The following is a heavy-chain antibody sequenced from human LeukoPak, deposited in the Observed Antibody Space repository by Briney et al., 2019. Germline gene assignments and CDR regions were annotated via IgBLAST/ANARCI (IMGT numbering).Heavy chain of an antibody. CDR3: ARVGAAPGHFDY. Sequence: ASVKVSCKASGYSFAGYGISWVRQAPGQGLEWIGWISTYSGNTNYAHNLQGRITVTTETSTSTAYMELRSLISDDTAVYYCARVGAAPGHFDYWGQGTQLTVSS. V-gene: IGHV1-18*01. D-gene: IGHD6-13*01. J-gene: IGHJ4*02. CDR2: ISTYSGNT. CDR1: GYSFAGYG.